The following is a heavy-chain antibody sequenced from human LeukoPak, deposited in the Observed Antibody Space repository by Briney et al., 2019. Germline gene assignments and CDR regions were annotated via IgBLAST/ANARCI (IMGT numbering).Heavy chain of an antibody. J-gene: IGHJ6*02. CDR3: ITGYLLPAGLIAI. Sequence: AAVKVSCKVSGDTLSELSTCWGSESLGEGLECRGSIAPEDGKTIYAQTFQGRVTMTEDKSTDTAYMELSSLTSQDTAVYYCITGYLLPAGLIAIWGQGKTVTVSS. CDR1: GDTLSELS. V-gene: IGHV1-24*01. D-gene: IGHD2-2*01. CDR2: IAPEDGKT.